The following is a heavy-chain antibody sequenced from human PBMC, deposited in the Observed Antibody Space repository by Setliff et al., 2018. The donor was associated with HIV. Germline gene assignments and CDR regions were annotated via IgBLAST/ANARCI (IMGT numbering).Heavy chain of an antibody. CDR1: GGSISIGGCY. CDR2: IYHNGST. V-gene: IGHV4-31*03. D-gene: IGHD2-15*01. Sequence: SETLSLTCTVSGGSISIGGCYWGWIRQHPGKGLEWIGYIYHNGSTYYNPSLKSRVIISVDTSKNQFSLKLSSVTAADTAVYYCARGGGSRAATSSYHYMDVWGKGTTVTVSS. J-gene: IGHJ6*03. CDR3: ARGGGSRAATSSYHYMDV.